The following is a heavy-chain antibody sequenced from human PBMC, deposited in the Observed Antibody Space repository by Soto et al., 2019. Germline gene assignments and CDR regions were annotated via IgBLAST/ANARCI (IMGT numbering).Heavy chain of an antibody. CDR1: GFTFSSYA. J-gene: IGHJ6*03. V-gene: IGHV3-23*01. CDR2: ISGSGGST. D-gene: IGHD6-13*01. Sequence: GGSLRLSCAASGFTFSSYAMSWVRQAPGKGLEWVSAISGSGGSTYYADSVKGRFTISRDNSKNTLYLQMNSLRAEDTAVYYCARDEIAAAGRYYYYYYMDVWGKGTTVTVSS. CDR3: ARDEIAAAGRYYYYYYMDV.